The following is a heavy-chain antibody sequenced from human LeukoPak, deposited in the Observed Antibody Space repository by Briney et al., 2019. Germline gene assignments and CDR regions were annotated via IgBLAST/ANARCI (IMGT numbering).Heavy chain of an antibody. CDR2: IYYSGST. D-gene: IGHD1-1*01. CDR1: GGSISSYY. Sequence: SETLSLTCTVSGGSISSYYWSWIRQPPGKGLDWIGYIYYSGSTNYNPSLKSRVTISVDTSKNQFSLKLSSVTAADTAVYYCARIEYQLYYYGMDVWGQGTTVTVSS. CDR3: ARIEYQLYYYGMDV. J-gene: IGHJ6*02. V-gene: IGHV4-59*01.